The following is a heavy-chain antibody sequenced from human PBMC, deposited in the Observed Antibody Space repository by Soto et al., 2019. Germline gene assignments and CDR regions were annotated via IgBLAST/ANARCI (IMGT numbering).Heavy chain of an antibody. CDR3: ARGRYISRRFDY. CDR2: INHSGST. Sequence: SETLSLTCAVYGGHFSGYYWSWIRQPPGKGLEWIGEINHSGSTNYNPSLKSRVTISVDTSKNQFSLKLSSVTAADTAVYYCARGRYISRRFDYWGQGTLVTVSS. J-gene: IGHJ4*02. V-gene: IGHV4-34*01. CDR1: GGHFSGYY. D-gene: IGHD3-9*01.